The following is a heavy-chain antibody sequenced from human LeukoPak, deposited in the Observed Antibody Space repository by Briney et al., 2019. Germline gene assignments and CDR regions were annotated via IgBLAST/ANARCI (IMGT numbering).Heavy chain of an antibody. CDR2: INSDGSST. V-gene: IGHV3-74*01. Sequence: GGSLRLSCAASGFTFSSYWMHWVRQAPGKGLVWVSRINSDGSSTSYADSVKGRFTISRDNAKNSQFLQMNSLRAEDTAVYCARDQLDPWGQGTLVTVSS. D-gene: IGHD5-24*01. CDR1: GFTFSSYW. J-gene: IGHJ5*02. CDR3: RDQLDP.